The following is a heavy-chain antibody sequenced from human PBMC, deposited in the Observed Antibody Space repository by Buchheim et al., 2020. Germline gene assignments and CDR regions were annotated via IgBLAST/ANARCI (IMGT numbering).Heavy chain of an antibody. J-gene: IGHJ4*02. D-gene: IGHD3-16*01. CDR2: LNDGGSAT. CDR1: GFSFRSYA. V-gene: IGHV3-23*01. Sequence: QLLQSGGGLVLPGGSLRLSCSASGFSFRSYAMHWVRQAPGKGLEWVSTLNDGGSATHYTESVKGRFTVSRDSSKNLLFLHMNSLTLGDTARYFCAKGDSLRLGVLSPFDVWGQG. CDR3: AKGDSLRLGVLSPFDV.